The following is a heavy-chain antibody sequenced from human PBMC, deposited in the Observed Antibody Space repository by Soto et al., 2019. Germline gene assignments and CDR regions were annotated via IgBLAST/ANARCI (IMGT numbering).Heavy chain of an antibody. CDR2: IYYSGST. V-gene: IGHV4-59*01. CDR1: GGSISSYY. Sequence: SETXSLTCTVSGGSISSYYWSWIRQPPGKGLEWIGYIYYSGSTYYNPSLKSRVTISVDTPKNQFSLKLSSVTAADTAVYYCARAISSLDFCYYMDVWGKGTTVTLSS. J-gene: IGHJ6*03. CDR3: ARAISSLDFCYYMDV. D-gene: IGHD3-3*01.